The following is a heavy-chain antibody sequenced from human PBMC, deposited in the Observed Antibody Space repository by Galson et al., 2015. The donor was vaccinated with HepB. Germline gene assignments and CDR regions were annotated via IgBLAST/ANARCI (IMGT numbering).Heavy chain of an antibody. V-gene: IGHV1-18*04. CDR2: ISAYNGKT. D-gene: IGHD3-22*01. J-gene: IGHJ6*02. Sequence: SVKVSCKASGYTFTSYGISWVRQTPGQGLEWMGWISAYNGKTNYAQKLQGRVTMTTDTSTSTAYMELRSLRSDDTAVYYCARDVGYDSSGYHYYYYGMDVWGQGTTVTVSS. CDR1: GYTFTSYG. CDR3: ARDVGYDSSGYHYYYYGMDV.